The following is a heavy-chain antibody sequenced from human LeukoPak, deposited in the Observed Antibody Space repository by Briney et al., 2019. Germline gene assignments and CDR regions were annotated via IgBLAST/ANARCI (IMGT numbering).Heavy chain of an antibody. V-gene: IGHV1-18*01. CDR3: ARDDCVNGVCYIGGS. CDR2: ISAQNGNT. CDR1: GYTFTSYG. Sequence: GASVKVSCKASGYTFTSYGINWVRQAPGQGLEGRGWISAQNGNTKYAQKLQGSVTMTRATSTSTAYMELRSLRSDDTAVYYCARDDCVNGVCYIGGSWGQGTLVTVSS. J-gene: IGHJ5*02. D-gene: IGHD2-8*01.